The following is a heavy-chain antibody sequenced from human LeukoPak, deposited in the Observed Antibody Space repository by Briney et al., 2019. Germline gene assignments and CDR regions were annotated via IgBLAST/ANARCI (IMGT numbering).Heavy chain of an antibody. CDR2: IYYSGTT. CDR1: GGSVSSRDYY. V-gene: IGHV4-30-4*01. D-gene: IGHD1-14*01. J-gene: IGHJ4*02. Sequence: SETLSITCTVSGGSVSSRDYYWTWIRQSPGKGLEWVGLIYYSGTTYYSPSLKSRIAMSVDTSKNQFSLRLNSVTAADTAVYYCATIPEDRENYIDYWGQGTLVTVSS. CDR3: ATIPEDRENYIDY.